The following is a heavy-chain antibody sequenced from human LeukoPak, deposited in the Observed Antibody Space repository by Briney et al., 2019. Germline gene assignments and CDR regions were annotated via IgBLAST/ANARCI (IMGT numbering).Heavy chain of an antibody. CDR3: ARSSERGSGWYGRIDY. D-gene: IGHD6-19*01. J-gene: IGHJ4*02. Sequence: GGSLRLSCAASGFTFSSYAMHWVRQAPGKGLEWVAVISYDGSNKYYADSVKGRFTISRDNSKNTLYLQMNSLRAEDTAVYYCARSSERGSGWYGRIDYWGQGTLVTVSS. CDR2: ISYDGSNK. CDR1: GFTFSSYA. V-gene: IGHV3-30-3*01.